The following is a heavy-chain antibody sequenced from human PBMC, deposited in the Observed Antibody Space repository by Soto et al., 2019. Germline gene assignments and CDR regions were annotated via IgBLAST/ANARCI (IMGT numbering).Heavy chain of an antibody. CDR1: GYTFTNYN. CDR3: ARYSGWYHHSWYFDL. D-gene: IGHD6-19*01. CDR2: ISAYNGNT. J-gene: IGHJ2*01. V-gene: IGHV1-18*01. Sequence: QVQLVQSGAEVKKPGASVNVSCKASGYTFTNYNINWVRQAPGQGLEWMGWISAYNGNTNYTQILQGRVTMTTDTSTSTAYMELRSLTSDDTAVYYCARYSGWYHHSWYFDLWGRGTLVTVSS.